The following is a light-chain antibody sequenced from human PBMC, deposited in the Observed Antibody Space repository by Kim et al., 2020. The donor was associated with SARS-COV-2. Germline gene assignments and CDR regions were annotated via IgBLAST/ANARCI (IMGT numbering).Light chain of an antibody. V-gene: IGKV3-15*01. J-gene: IGKJ4*01. Sequence: VSPGERPTRSCRASQSVRSKLAWYQQKPGQAPRLLIYGAFSRATGIPARFSGSGSGTEFTLTISSLQSEDFAVYYCQQYDNWPLTFGGGTKVDIK. CDR1: QSVRSK. CDR2: GAF. CDR3: QQYDNWPLT.